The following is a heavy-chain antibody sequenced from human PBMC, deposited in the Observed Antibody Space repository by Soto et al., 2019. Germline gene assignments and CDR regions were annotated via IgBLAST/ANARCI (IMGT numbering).Heavy chain of an antibody. D-gene: IGHD5-18*01. CDR1: GFSLSTSGVG. CDR2: IYWDDDK. Sequence: QITLKESGPTLVKPTQTLTLTCTFSGFSLSTSGVGVGWIRQPPGKALEWLALIYWDDDKRYSPSLKSRLTITKDTSKNQVVLTMTNMDPVDTATYYCACGGYSYGPDSSYWYFDLWGRGTLVTVSS. J-gene: IGHJ2*01. V-gene: IGHV2-5*02. CDR3: ACGGYSYGPDSSYWYFDL.